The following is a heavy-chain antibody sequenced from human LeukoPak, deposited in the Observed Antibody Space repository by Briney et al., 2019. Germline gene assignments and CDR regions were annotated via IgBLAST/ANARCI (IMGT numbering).Heavy chain of an antibody. CDR3: ATPLPFDY. V-gene: IGHV3-48*03. CDR2: ISSSGRSP. Sequence: GGSLRLSCTASGFTFSSYEMNWVRQAPGKGPEWVSYISSSGRSPYYADSVKGRFTISRDNAKNSLYLQMNSLRAEDTAVYYCATPLPFDYWGQGTLVTVSS. J-gene: IGHJ4*02. CDR1: GFTFSSYE.